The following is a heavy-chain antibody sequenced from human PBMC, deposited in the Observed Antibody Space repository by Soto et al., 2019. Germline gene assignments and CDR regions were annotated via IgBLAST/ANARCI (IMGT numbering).Heavy chain of an antibody. D-gene: IGHD2-2*02. CDR3: AGGGRGYCSSTSCYKRADYYYYYGMDV. Sequence: QVQLVESGGGVVQPGRSLRLSCAASGFTFSSYAMHWVRQAPGKGLEWVAVISYDGSNKYYADSVKGRFTISRDNSKNTLYLQMNSLRAEDTAVYYCAGGGRGYCSSTSCYKRADYYYYYGMDVWGQGTTGTVSS. CDR1: GFTFSSYA. CDR2: ISYDGSNK. J-gene: IGHJ6*02. V-gene: IGHV3-30-3*01.